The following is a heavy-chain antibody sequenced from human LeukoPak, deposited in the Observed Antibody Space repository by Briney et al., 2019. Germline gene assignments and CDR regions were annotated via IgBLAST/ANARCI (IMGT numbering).Heavy chain of an antibody. D-gene: IGHD6-13*01. CDR3: AREAAAGTGRDY. Sequence: GGSLRLSCAVSGFTFSDHYMEWVRQAPGKGLEWVGRIRKKGNSYTTEYAASVRGRFTISRDDSKNSVYLQMNSLKTEGTAVYYCAREAAAGTGRDYWGQGTLVTVSS. V-gene: IGHV3-72*01. J-gene: IGHJ4*02. CDR2: IRKKGNSYTT. CDR1: GFTFSDHY.